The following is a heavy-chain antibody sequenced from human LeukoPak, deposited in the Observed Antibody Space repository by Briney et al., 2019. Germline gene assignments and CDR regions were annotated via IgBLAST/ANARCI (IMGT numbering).Heavy chain of an antibody. CDR1: GYTFTSYY. D-gene: IGHD3-10*01. V-gene: IGHV1-46*01. CDR2: VNPSGGRT. J-gene: IGHJ3*02. CDR3: VRDGEVIIKPAASFPHDAFDI. Sequence: ASVKVSCKASGYTFTSYYMHWVRQAPGQGLEWMGIVNPSGGRTNYAPKFQGRVTMTRDTATSTVYMELSSLRSEDTAVYYCVRDGEVIIKPAASFPHDAFDIWGQGTMVIVSS.